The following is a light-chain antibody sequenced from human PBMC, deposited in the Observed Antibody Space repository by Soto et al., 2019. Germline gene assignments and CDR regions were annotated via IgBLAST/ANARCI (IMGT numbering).Light chain of an antibody. V-gene: IGLV1-51*01. CDR2: DNN. CDR3: GTCDNCMSSQL. CDR1: NSNIGSNY. J-gene: IGLJ1*01. Sequence: QSVLTQPASVSAAPGQKVTISCSGSNSNIGSNYVSWYQQFPGTAPKLLIYDNNKRPSGIPDRFSGSKSGSSGTLGITGLQTGDEADYYCGTCDNCMSSQLFGTGTKGTVL.